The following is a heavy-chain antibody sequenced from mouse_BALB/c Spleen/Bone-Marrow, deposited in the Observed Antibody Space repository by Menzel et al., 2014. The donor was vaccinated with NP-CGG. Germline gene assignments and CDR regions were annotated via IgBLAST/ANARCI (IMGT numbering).Heavy chain of an antibody. D-gene: IGHD2-14*01. CDR3: ARNGGAYYRYYYAMDY. J-gene: IGHJ4*01. CDR2: IWSGGST. Sequence: VQLQESGPGLVQPSQSLSITCTVSGFSLTSYGVHWVRQSPGKGLEWLGVIWSGGSTDYNAAFISRLGISKDNSKSQVFFKMNSLQANDTATYYCARNGGAYYRYYYAMDYWGQGTSVTVSS. CDR1: GFSLTSYG. V-gene: IGHV2-2*02.